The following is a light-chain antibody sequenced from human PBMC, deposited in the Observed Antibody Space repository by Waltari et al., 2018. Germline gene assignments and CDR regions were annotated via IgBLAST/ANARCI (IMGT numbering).Light chain of an antibody. V-gene: IGLV2-14*01. J-gene: IGLJ3*02. CDR2: EVS. Sequence: QSALTPPASVSGSPGQSITLPLPGPSSAVGGYHPPSWYQQHPGKAPKLMLYEVSNRPSGVSNRFSGSKSGNTASLTISGLQAEDEADYYCSSYTSSSTWVFGGGTKLTVL. CDR1: SSAVGGYHP. CDR3: SSYTSSSTWV.